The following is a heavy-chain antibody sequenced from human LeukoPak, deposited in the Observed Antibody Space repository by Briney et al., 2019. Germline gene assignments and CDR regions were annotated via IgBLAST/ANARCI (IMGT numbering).Heavy chain of an antibody. Sequence: SETLSLTCTVSGYSISSAYYWGWIRQPPGKGLEWIGSISHSGSPYYNPSLKSRVTISVHTSKNQSSLKLSSVTAADTAVYYCARDPVVPATSMQFDWYFDLWGRGTLVTVSS. D-gene: IGHD2-15*01. CDR2: ISHSGSP. CDR1: GYSISSAYY. CDR3: ARDPVVPATSMQFDWYFDL. J-gene: IGHJ2*01. V-gene: IGHV4-38-2*02.